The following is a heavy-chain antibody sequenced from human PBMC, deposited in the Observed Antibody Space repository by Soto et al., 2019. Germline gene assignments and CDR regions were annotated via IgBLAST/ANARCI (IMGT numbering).Heavy chain of an antibody. V-gene: IGHV5-51*01. J-gene: IGHJ3*02. Sequence: PGESLKISCKGSGYSFTSYWIGWVRQMPGKGLEWMGIIYPGDSDTRYSPSFQGQVTISADKSISTAYLQWSSLKASDTAMYYCAREETSQYIGSYFAFDIWGQGTMVTVSS. CDR2: IYPGDSDT. D-gene: IGHD1-26*01. CDR3: AREETSQYIGSYFAFDI. CDR1: GYSFTSYW.